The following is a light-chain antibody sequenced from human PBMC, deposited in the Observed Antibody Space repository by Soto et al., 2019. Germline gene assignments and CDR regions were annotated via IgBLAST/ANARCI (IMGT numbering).Light chain of an antibody. V-gene: IGLV2-8*01. CDR2: EVS. CDR3: SSYAGSTYLAV. J-gene: IGLJ1*01. Sequence: QSVLTQPPSASGSPGQSVTISCTGTRSDVGSYNYVSWYQQHPGKAPKLMIYEVSKRPSGVPDRFSGSKSGNTASLTVSGLQAEDEADYYCSSYAGSTYLAVFGTGNKLTVL. CDR1: RSDVGSYNY.